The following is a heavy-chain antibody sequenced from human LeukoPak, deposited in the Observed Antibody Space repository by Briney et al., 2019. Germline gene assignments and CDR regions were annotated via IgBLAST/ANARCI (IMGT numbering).Heavy chain of an antibody. CDR2: IIPIFGTA. CDR3: AREPGAVAGTQVDY. CDR1: GGTFSSYA. Sequence: SVKVSCKASGGTFSSYAISWVRQAPGQGLEWMGGIIPIFGTANYAQKFQGRVTITADESTSTAYMELSSLRSEDTAVYYCAREPGAVAGTQVDYWGQGTLVTVSS. J-gene: IGHJ4*02. V-gene: IGHV1-69*13. D-gene: IGHD6-19*01.